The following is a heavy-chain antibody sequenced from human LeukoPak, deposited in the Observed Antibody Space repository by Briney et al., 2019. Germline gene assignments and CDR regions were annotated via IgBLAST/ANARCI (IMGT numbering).Heavy chain of an antibody. CDR2: IYHSGRT. CDR3: ARTKGGGNSVDY. V-gene: IGHV4-30-2*01. D-gene: IGHD4-23*01. Sequence: SQTLSLTCNVSGGSISSHYWSWIRQPPGKGLEWIGYIYHSGRTYYNPSLKSRVTISVDTSRNQFSLKVSSVTAADTAVYYCARTKGGGNSVDYWGQGTLVTVSS. J-gene: IGHJ4*02. CDR1: GGSISSHY.